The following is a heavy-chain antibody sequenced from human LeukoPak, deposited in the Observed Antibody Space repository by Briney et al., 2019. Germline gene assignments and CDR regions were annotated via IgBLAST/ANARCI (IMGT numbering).Heavy chain of an antibody. J-gene: IGHJ4*02. CDR3: SRVGSSGWPNYFDS. CDR2: IGTSGDT. V-gene: IGHV3-13*04. CDR1: GFTFSSYG. Sequence: GGSLRLSCAASGFTFSSYGMHWVRQATGKGLEWVSVIGTSGDTYYAGSVKGRFTISRENAKNSLYLQMNSLTAGDTAVYFCSRVGSSGWPNYFDSWGQGTLVTVSS. D-gene: IGHD6-19*01.